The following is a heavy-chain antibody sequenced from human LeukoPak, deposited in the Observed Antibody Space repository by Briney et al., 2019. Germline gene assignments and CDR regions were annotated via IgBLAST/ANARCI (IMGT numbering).Heavy chain of an antibody. J-gene: IGHJ4*02. V-gene: IGHV4-4*07. CDR2: IYTSGSP. CDR3: ARGSEQWLTYFDY. CDR1: GGSISSNS. Sequence: SETLSLTCTVSGGSISSNSWSWIRQPAGKGLEWIGHIYTSGSPNYNPSLRSRVTMSVDTSKNQISLKLSSVTAADSAVYYCARGSEQWLTYFDYWGQGTLVTVSS. D-gene: IGHD6-19*01.